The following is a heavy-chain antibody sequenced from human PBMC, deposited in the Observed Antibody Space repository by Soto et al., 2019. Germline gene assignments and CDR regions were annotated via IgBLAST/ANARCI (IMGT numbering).Heavy chain of an antibody. V-gene: IGHV3-21*04. Sequence: GGSLRLSCAASGFTFSSYSMNWVRQAPGKGLEWVSSISSSSSYIYYADSVKGRFTISRDNAKNSLYLQMNSLRAEDTAVYYCAKDPISGPMIVVVITPYFDYWGQGTLVTVSS. J-gene: IGHJ4*02. CDR3: AKDPISGPMIVVVITPYFDY. D-gene: IGHD3-22*01. CDR2: ISSSSSYI. CDR1: GFTFSSYS.